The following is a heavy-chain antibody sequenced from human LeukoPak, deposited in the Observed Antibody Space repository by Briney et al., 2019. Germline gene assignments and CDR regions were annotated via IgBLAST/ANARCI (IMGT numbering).Heavy chain of an antibody. V-gene: IGHV3-7*01. CDR3: ARVRHGFGYDSSGYYFLFDY. D-gene: IGHD3-22*01. CDR1: GFTFSSYW. Sequence: PGGSLRLSCAASGFTFSSYWMSWVRQAPGKGLEWVANIKQDGSEKYYVDSVEGRFTISRDNAKNSLYLQMNSLRAEDTAVYYCARVRHGFGYDSSGYYFLFDYWGQGTLVTVSS. CDR2: IKQDGSEK. J-gene: IGHJ4*02.